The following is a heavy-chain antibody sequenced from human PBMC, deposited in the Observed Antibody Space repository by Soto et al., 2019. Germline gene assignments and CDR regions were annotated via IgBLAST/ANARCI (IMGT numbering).Heavy chain of an antibody. Sequence: LRLSCAASGFTFRSFTMNWVRQAPGKGLEWVSTISSNSAYIYYTDALRGRFAISRDNAKNSLHLQMNSLRAEDTAVYYCTRDASRDSSARGWFDPWGPGTLVTVSS. CDR3: TRDASRDSSARGWFDP. D-gene: IGHD6-13*01. CDR2: ISSNSAYI. J-gene: IGHJ5*02. V-gene: IGHV3-21*01. CDR1: GFTFRSFT.